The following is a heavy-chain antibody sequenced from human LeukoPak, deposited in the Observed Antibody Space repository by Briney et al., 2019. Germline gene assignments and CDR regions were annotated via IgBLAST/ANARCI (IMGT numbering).Heavy chain of an antibody. Sequence: GGSLRLSCAASGFTFSSYAMHWVRQAPGKGLEWVAVISYDGSNKYYADSVKGRFTISRDNSKNTLYLQMNSLRAEDTAVYYCAKRDVGDYGSYFDYWGQGTLVTVSS. CDR3: AKRDVGDYGSYFDY. V-gene: IGHV3-30-3*02. D-gene: IGHD4-17*01. CDR1: GFTFSSYA. J-gene: IGHJ4*02. CDR2: ISYDGSNK.